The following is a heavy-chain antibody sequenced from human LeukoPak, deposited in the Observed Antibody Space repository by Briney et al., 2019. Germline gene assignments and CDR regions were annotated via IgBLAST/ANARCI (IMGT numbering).Heavy chain of an antibody. D-gene: IGHD3-3*01. J-gene: IGHJ4*02. Sequence: PGGSLRLSCAASGFTFSSYEMNWVRQAPGKGLEWVSCISSSGSTIYYADSVKGRFTISRDNAKNSLYLQMNSLRAEDTAVYYCARDKATTYYDFWSGYYPFDYWGQGTLVTVSS. V-gene: IGHV3-48*03. CDR3: ARDKATTYYDFWSGYYPFDY. CDR2: ISSSGSTI. CDR1: GFTFSSYE.